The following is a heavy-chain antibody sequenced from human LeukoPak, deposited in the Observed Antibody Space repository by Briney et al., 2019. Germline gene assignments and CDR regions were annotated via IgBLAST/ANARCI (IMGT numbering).Heavy chain of an antibody. CDR2: IKQDGREK. V-gene: IGHV3-7*01. Sequence: GGSLRLSCAASGFTFSIYWMSWVRHAPRRGLEWVANIKQDGREKYYVDSVKGRFTISRDNAKNSLYLQMNSLRAEDTAVYYCARGHPLGYCSSTSCYGGLDYWGQGTLVTVSS. J-gene: IGHJ4*02. D-gene: IGHD2-2*01. CDR1: GFTFSIYW. CDR3: ARGHPLGYCSSTSCYGGLDY.